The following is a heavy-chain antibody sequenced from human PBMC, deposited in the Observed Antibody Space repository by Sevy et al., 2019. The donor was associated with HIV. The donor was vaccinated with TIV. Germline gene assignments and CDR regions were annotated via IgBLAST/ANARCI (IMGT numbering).Heavy chain of an antibody. CDR1: GFTFSNYA. V-gene: IGHV3-30*04. Sequence: GGSLRLSCAASGFTFSNYAKHWVRQAPGKGLEWVAFISYDGRNKYYADSVEGRFTISRDSSKSTLYLQMNSLRAEDTAVYFCAKDRYGDTAFGDYWGQGSLVTVSS. CDR2: ISYDGRNK. J-gene: IGHJ4*02. D-gene: IGHD4-17*01. CDR3: AKDRYGDTAFGDY.